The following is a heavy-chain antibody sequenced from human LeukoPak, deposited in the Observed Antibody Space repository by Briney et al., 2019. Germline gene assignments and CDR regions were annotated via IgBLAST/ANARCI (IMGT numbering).Heavy chain of an antibody. D-gene: IGHD6-6*01. CDR2: ISSSSSYI. J-gene: IGHJ4*02. CDR1: GFTFSSYS. Sequence: GGSLRLSCAAYGFTFSSYSMNWVRQAPGKGLEWVSSISSSSSYIYYADSVKGRFTISGDNAKNSLYLQMNSLRAEDTAVYYCAVPYSSSAHFDYWGQGTLVTVSS. V-gene: IGHV3-21*01. CDR3: AVPYSSSAHFDY.